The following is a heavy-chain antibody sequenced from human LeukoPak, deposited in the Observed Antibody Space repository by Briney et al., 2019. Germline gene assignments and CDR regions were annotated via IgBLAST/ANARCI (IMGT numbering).Heavy chain of an antibody. V-gene: IGHV3-48*03. D-gene: IGHD5-18*01. CDR3: AREDTYGYTYYGMDV. J-gene: IGHJ6*02. CDR2: ISSSRNTV. CDR1: EFIFSRYD. Sequence: GGSLRLSCAASEFIFSRYDMNWVRQAPGKGLEWISYISSSRNTVKYADSVRGRFTISRDNAKNSLSLQMNSLRAEDTAVYYCAREDTYGYTYYGMDVWGQGTTVTVSS.